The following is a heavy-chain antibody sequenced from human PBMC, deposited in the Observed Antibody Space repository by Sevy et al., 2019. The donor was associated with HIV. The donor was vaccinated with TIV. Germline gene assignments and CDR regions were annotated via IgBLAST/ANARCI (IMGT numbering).Heavy chain of an antibody. CDR2: IIPIFGTA. J-gene: IGHJ5*02. V-gene: IGHV1-69*13. CDR3: ARGGGTDNWFDP. CDR1: GGTFSSYA. D-gene: IGHD1-1*01. Sequence: ASVKVSCKASGGTFSSYAISWVRQAPGQGLEWMGRIIPIFGTANYAQKFQGRVTITADESTSTAYMELSSLRSEDTAVYYCARGGGTDNWFDPWGQGTLVTVSS.